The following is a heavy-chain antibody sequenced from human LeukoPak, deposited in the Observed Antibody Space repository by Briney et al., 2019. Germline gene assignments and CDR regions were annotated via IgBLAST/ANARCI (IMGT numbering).Heavy chain of an antibody. D-gene: IGHD3-10*01. CDR3: ASNIRGFGELYYYYYMDV. Sequence: SETLSLTCTISGASISGYDWSWIRQPPGKRLEWIAYIISTGTINYNPSLKSRVTISIDTSKNQLSLQLTSVTAADTAVYYCASNIRGFGELYYYYYMDVWGKGTTVTVSS. CDR2: IISTGTI. J-gene: IGHJ6*03. V-gene: IGHV4-59*01. CDR1: GASISGYD.